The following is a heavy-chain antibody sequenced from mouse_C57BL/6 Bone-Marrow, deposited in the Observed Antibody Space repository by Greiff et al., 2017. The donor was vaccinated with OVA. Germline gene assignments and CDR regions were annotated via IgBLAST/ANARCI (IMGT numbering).Heavy chain of an antibody. CDR3: ATNYADAIDY. D-gene: IGHD2-4*01. CDR1: GYTFTSYW. CDR2: IHPNSGST. J-gene: IGHJ4*01. V-gene: IGHV1-64*01. Sequence: QVQLQQSGAELVKPGASVKLSCKASGYTFTSYWMYWVKQRPGQGLEWIGMIHPNSGSTNYNEKFKSKATLAVDKSSSTAYMQLSSLTSEDSAVYYCATNYADAIDYWGQGTSVTVSS.